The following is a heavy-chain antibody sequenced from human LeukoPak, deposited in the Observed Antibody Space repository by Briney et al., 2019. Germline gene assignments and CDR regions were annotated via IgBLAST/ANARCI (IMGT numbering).Heavy chain of an antibody. CDR1: GFTFSTYA. V-gene: IGHV3-30-3*01. CDR3: AKDRAPGGNYYDFSD. D-gene: IGHD1-26*01. Sequence: PGTSLRLSCAASGFTFSTYAIHWVRQAPGKGLEWVTVISFDGNNKYYADSVRGRFTISRDNSKNTVYLQMNSLRTEDTAIYYCAKDRAPGGNYYDFSDWGQGTLVTVPS. CDR2: ISFDGNNK. J-gene: IGHJ4*02.